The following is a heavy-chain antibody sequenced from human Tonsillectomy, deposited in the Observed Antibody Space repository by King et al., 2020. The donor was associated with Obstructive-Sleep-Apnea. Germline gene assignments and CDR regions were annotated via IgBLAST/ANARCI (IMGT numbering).Heavy chain of an antibody. D-gene: IGHD3-10*01. CDR2: ISPNSGAT. V-gene: IGHV1-2*02. CDR1: GYTFTGYY. Sequence: VQLVQSGAEVKKPGASVKVSCKASGYTFTGYYIHWVRQAPGQGLEWMGWISPNSGATKYAQKFQDRVTMTRDTSISTAYMDLSRPRSDDTAIYYCARDMSAYDSTSPAYWGQGTLVTVSS. J-gene: IGHJ4*02. CDR3: ARDMSAYDSTSPAY.